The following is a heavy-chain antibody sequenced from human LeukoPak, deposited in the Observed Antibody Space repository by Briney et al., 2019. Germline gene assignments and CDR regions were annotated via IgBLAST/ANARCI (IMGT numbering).Heavy chain of an antibody. V-gene: IGHV4-34*01. Sequence: SETLPLTCAVYGGSFSGYYWSWIRQPPGKGLEWIGEINHSGSTNYNPSLKSRVTISVDTSKNQFSLKLSSVTAADTAVYYCARGGLSSGFYHYFDYWGQGTLVTVSS. CDR3: ARGGLSSGFYHYFDY. CDR1: GGSFSGYY. J-gene: IGHJ4*02. D-gene: IGHD6-19*01. CDR2: INHSGST.